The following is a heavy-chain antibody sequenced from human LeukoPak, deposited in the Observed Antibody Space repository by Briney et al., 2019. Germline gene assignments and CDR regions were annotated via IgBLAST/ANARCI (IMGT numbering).Heavy chain of an antibody. CDR2: ISSSSSYI. CDR3: ARGTLGATDY. J-gene: IGHJ4*02. CDR1: GFIFSSYN. Sequence: GGSLRLSCAASGFIFSSYNVNWVRQAPGKGLEWVSSISSSSSYIYYADSVKGRFTISRDNTKNSLYLQMNSLRAEDTAVYYCARGTLGATDYWGQGTLVTVSS. D-gene: IGHD1-26*01. V-gene: IGHV3-21*01.